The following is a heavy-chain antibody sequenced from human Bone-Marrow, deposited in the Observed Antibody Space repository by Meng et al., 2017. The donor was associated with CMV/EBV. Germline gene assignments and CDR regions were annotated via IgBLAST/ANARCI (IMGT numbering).Heavy chain of an antibody. Sequence: GESLKISCAASGFTFSSYEMNWVRQAPGKGLEWVSVIYSGGSTYYADSVKGRFTISRDNSKNTLYLQMNSLRAEDTAVYYCARTGVNDYSDYWGQGTLVTVSS. CDR3: ARTGVNDYSDY. CDR1: GFTFSSYE. D-gene: IGHD4-23*01. V-gene: IGHV3-66*02. J-gene: IGHJ4*02. CDR2: IYSGGST.